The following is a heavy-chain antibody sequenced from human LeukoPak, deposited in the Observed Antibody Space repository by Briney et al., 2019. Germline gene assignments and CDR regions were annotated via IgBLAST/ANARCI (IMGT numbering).Heavy chain of an antibody. CDR2: IFHSGST. V-gene: IGHV4-38-2*01. CDR1: GYSISSGYY. CDR3: ARGVATTDS. D-gene: IGHD5-12*01. J-gene: IGHJ5*01. Sequence: SETLSLTCAVSGYSISSGYYWAWIRQPPGKGLEWIGSIFHSGSTYYNPSLKSRVTISIDTYKNQFSLKLTSVTAADTAVYYCARGVATTDSWGQGTLVTVSS.